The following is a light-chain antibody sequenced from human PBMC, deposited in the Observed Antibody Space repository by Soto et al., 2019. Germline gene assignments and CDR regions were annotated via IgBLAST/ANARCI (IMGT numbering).Light chain of an antibody. CDR3: QSYDSSLSGSV. J-gene: IGLJ1*01. CDR1: SSNIGAGYD. CDR2: GNN. V-gene: IGLV1-40*01. Sequence: QSVLTQPPSVSGAPWQRVTLSCTGSSSNIGAGYDVHWYQLLPGTAPKLLIYGNNNRPSGVPDRFSGSKSGTSASLAITGLQAEDEADYYCQSYDSSLSGSVFGTGTKVTVL.